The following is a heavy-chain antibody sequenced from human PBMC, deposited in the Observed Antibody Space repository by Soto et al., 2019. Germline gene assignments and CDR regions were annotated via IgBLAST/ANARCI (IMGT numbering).Heavy chain of an antibody. Sequence: SETLSLTCTVSGGSISSSSYYWRWIRQPPGKGLEWIGSIYYSGSTYYNPSLKSRVTISVDTSKNQFSLKLSSVTAADTAVYYCATIKWQLALFDYWGQGTLVTVSS. CDR1: GGSISSSSYY. D-gene: IGHD6-13*01. CDR2: IYYSGST. CDR3: ATIKWQLALFDY. J-gene: IGHJ4*02. V-gene: IGHV4-39*01.